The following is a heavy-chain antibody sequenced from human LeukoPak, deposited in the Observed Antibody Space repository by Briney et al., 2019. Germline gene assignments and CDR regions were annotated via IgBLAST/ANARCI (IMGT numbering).Heavy chain of an antibody. J-gene: IGHJ4*02. CDR2: IYNSGDT. V-gene: IGHV3-66*03. D-gene: IGHD6-19*01. CDR3: ARDLPTVAGFDY. CDR1: GFSVSSKY. Sequence: GGSLRLSCAVSGFSVSSKYMSWVRQAPGKGLEWVSVIYNSGDTYYADSVKGRFSISRDNSENTLYLQMNSLRAEDTAVYYCARDLPTVAGFDYWGQGTLVTVSS.